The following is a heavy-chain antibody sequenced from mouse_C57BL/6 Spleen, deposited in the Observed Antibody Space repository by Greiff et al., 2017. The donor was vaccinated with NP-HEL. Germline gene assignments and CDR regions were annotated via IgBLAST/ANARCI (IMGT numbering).Heavy chain of an antibody. CDR3: ARGGYIVPYYAMDY. CDR2: IYPRSGNT. D-gene: IGHD2-5*01. Sequence: VQLQQSGAELARPGASVKLSCKASGYTFTSYGISWVKQRTGQGLEWIGEIYPRSGNTYYNEKFKGKATLTADKSSSTAYMQLSSLTSEDSAVYYCARGGYIVPYYAMDYWGQGTSVTVSS. V-gene: IGHV1-81*01. CDR1: GYTFTSYG. J-gene: IGHJ4*01.